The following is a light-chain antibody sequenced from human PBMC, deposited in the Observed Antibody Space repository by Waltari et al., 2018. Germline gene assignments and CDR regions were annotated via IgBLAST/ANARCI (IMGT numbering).Light chain of an antibody. CDR1: ALPKKY. CDR2: EDS. J-gene: IGLJ3*02. CDR3: YSTDSSGHDRV. V-gene: IGLV3-10*01. Sequence: SYELTQPPSVSVSPGQTARITCSGDALPKKYAYWSQQKSGQAPVLVIYEDSKRPSGIPERFSGSSSGTTATLTISGAQVEDEADYYCYSTDSSGHDRVFGGGTKLTVL.